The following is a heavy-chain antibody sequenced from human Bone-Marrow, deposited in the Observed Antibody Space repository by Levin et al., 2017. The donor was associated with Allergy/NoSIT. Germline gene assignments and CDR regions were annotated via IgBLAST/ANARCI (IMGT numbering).Heavy chain of an antibody. CDR1: GFTFSSYW. D-gene: IGHD3-22*01. J-gene: IGHJ4*02. CDR2: IKQDGSEK. Sequence: GESLKISCAASGFTFSSYWMSWVRQAPGKGLEWVANIKQDGSEKYYVDSVKGRFTISRDNAKNSLYLQMNSLRAEDTAVYYCARDQVPSMIVVVITPYFDYWGQGTLVTVSS. V-gene: IGHV3-7*01. CDR3: ARDQVPSMIVVVITPYFDY.